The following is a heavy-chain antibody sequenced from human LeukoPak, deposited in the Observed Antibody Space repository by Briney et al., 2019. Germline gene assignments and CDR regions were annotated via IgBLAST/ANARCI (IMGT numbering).Heavy chain of an antibody. CDR2: IYTSGST. V-gene: IGHV4-61*02. D-gene: IGHD5-18*01. CDR1: GGSISSGSYY. J-gene: IGHJ4*02. CDR3: ARVAPIQLWFHFDY. Sequence: KASETLSLTCTVSGGSISSGSYYWCWIRQPAGKGLEWIGRIYTSGSTNYNPSLKSRVTISVDTSKNQFSLKLSSVTAADTAVYYCARVAPIQLWFHFDYWGQGTLVTVSS.